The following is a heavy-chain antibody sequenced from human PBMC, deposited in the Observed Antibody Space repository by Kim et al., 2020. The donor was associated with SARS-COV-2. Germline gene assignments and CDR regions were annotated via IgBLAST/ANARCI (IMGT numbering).Heavy chain of an antibody. Sequence: GGSLRLSCTASGFTFGDYAMTWVRQAPGKGLECVGFIRSKTYGGTTAYAVNVKVRFTISRDDTNSIAYMQRNNLKSADTAAYYCTRSLTSSWYSSCGQG. D-gene: IGHD6-13*01. J-gene: IGHJ5*02. V-gene: IGHV3-49*04. CDR3: TRSLTSSWYSS. CDR1: GFTFGDYA. CDR2: IRSKTYGGTT.